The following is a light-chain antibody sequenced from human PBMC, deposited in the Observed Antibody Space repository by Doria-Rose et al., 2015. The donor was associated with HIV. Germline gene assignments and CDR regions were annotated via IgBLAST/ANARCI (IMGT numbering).Light chain of an antibody. V-gene: IGKV4-1*01. Sequence: VLTQPPESLGMPLGERATLNCKSNQSLLYTSKNYLAWYQQKPGQPPKLLIYWASTRQSWVPARFSGSGSGTDFTLTISSPEAEDVAVYYCQRYYDTPSFGPGTTVDIK. CDR1: QSLLYTSKNY. CDR3: QRYYDTPS. CDR2: WAS. J-gene: IGKJ3*01.